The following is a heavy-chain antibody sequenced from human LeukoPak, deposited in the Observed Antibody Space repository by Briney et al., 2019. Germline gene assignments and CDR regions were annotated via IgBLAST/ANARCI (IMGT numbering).Heavy chain of an antibody. CDR2: ISYDGSNK. CDR3: AYADGTGSYYSVPFY. D-gene: IGHD3-10*01. J-gene: IGHJ4*02. CDR1: GFTFTSYA. V-gene: IGHV3-30*04. Sequence: PGRSQRLSCTASGFTFTSYAMHWLRQAPGKGLEWVAFISYDGSNKYYADSVKGRFTISRDNSKNTMYLQMNSLRTEDTAMYYCAYADGTGSYYSVPFYWGQGTLVTVSS.